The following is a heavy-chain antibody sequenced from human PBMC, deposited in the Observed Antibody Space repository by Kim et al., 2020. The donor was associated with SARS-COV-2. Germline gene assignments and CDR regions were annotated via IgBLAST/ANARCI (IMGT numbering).Heavy chain of an antibody. CDR2: IYYSGST. CDR3: ARPFGITIFGVVIGSDAFDI. Sequence: SETLSLTCTVSGGSISSSSYYWGWIRQPPGKGLEWIGSIYYSGSTYYNPSLKSRVTISVDTSKNQFSLKLSSVTAADTAVYYCARPFGITIFGVVIGSDAFDIWGQGTMVTVSS. CDR1: GGSISSSSYY. V-gene: IGHV4-39*01. D-gene: IGHD3-3*01. J-gene: IGHJ3*02.